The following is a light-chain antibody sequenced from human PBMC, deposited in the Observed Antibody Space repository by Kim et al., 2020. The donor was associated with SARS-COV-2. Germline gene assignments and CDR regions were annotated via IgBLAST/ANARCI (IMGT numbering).Light chain of an antibody. V-gene: IGLV3-9*01. CDR2: RDT. J-gene: IGLJ3*02. CDR1: NFGDIY. CDR3: QVWASSTEV. Sequence: SVALGQTARITWGGNNFGDIYAHWFQQKPGQAPVLLIYRDTNRPSGIPERFSGSNSGNTATLTISRAQAGDEADYYCQVWASSTEVFGGGTKLTVL.